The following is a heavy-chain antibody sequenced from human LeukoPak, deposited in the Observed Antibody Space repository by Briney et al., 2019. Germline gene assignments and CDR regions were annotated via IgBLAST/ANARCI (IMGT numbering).Heavy chain of an antibody. CDR2: ISGSGGST. Sequence: GSLRLSCAASGFTFSSYAMRWVRQAPGKGLEWVSAISGSGGSTYYADSVKGRFTISRDNSKNTLYLQMNSLRAEDTAVYYCAKAGGQYYYDSSGYQAYWGQGTLVTVSS. CDR1: GFTFSSYA. CDR3: AKAGGQYYYDSSGYQAY. V-gene: IGHV3-23*01. J-gene: IGHJ4*02. D-gene: IGHD3-22*01.